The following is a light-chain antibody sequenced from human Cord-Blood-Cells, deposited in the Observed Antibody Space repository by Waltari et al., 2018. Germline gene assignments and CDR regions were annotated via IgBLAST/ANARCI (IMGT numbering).Light chain of an antibody. Sequence: IQLTQSPSSLSASVGDRVTITCRASQGIINYLAWYQQKPGKVPKLMIYAASTLQSVLPSRFSGSVSGTDFTLTISSLQPEDVATYYCQKYNRAPRTFGQGTKVEIK. CDR3: QKYNRAPRT. CDR1: QGIINY. J-gene: IGKJ1*01. CDR2: AAS. V-gene: IGKV1-27*01.